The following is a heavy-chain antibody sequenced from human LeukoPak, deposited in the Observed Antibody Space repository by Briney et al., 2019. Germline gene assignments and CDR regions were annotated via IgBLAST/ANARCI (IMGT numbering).Heavy chain of an antibody. J-gene: IGHJ3*02. CDR3: ARDRPSGGYYDSSGYPFDI. CDR2: IYYSGST. V-gene: IGHV4-39*07. Sequence: SETLSLTCTVSGGSISSSSYYWGWIRQPPGKGLEWIGSIYYSGSTYYNPSLKSRVTISVDTSKNQFSLKLSSVTAADTAVYYCARDRPSGGYYDSSGYPFDIWGQGTMVTVSS. D-gene: IGHD3-22*01. CDR1: GGSISSSSYY.